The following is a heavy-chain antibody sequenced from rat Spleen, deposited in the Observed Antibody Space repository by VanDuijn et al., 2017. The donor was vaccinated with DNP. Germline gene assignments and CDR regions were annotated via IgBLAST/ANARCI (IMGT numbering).Heavy chain of an antibody. Sequence: EVQLVESGGGLVQPGNSLKLSCTASGFTFSDYAMAWVRQAPKKGLEWVATIIYDGSRTYYRDSVKGRFSLSRDNAKSTLYLQVNSLRSEDTATYYCTSNPHIRTAAPFDYWGQGVMVTVSS. CDR1: GFTFSDYA. J-gene: IGHJ2*01. D-gene: IGHD3-8*01. CDR3: TSNPHIRTAAPFDY. V-gene: IGHV5S10*01. CDR2: IIYDGSRT.